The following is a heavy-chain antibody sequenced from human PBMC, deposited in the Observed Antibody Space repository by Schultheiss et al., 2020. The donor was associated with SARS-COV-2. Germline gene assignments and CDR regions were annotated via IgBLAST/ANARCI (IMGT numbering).Heavy chain of an antibody. Sequence: SETLSLTCTVSGGSISSGGYYWSWIRQPPGKGLEWIGEINHSGSTNYNPSLKSRVTISVDTSKNQFSLKLSSVTAADTAVYYCARPQGADYGERYGMDVWGQGTTVTVSS. CDR2: INHSGST. D-gene: IGHD4-17*01. CDR3: ARPQGADYGERYGMDV. CDR1: GGSISSGGYY. V-gene: IGHV4-39*01. J-gene: IGHJ6*02.